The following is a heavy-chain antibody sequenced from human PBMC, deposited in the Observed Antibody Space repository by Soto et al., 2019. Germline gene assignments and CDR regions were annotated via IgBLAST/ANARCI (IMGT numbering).Heavy chain of an antibody. J-gene: IGHJ4*02. CDR1: GGSFSGYY. CDR3: ARGCTSSSWYGYFDY. Sequence: PSETLSLTCAVYGGSFSGYYWSWIRQPPGKGLEWIGEINHSGSTNYNPSLKSRVTISVDTSKNQFSLKLSSVTAADTAVYYCARGCTSSSWYGYFDYWGQGTLVTV. CDR2: INHSGST. V-gene: IGHV4-34*01. D-gene: IGHD6-13*01.